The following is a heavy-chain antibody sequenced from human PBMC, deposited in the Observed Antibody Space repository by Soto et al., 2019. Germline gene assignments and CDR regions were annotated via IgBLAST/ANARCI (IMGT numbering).Heavy chain of an antibody. Sequence: QVHLVQSGAEVKKPGASVKVSCKASRDTFTGYYMHWVRQAPGQGLEWMGWINPNSGGPHYAQKFQSRVTMTRDTSSSTVSMELSRLRSDDRAVYYCARARNPCAVVIWGQGTMVSVSS. CDR2: INPNSGGP. CDR3: ARARNPCAVVI. CDR1: RDTFTGYY. V-gene: IGHV1-2*02. J-gene: IGHJ3*02.